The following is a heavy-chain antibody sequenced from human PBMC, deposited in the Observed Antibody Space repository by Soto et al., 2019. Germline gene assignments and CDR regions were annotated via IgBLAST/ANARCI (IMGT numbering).Heavy chain of an antibody. Sequence: GGSLRLSCAASGFTFSSYGMHWVRQAPGKGLEWVAVISYDGSNKYYADSVKGRFTISRDNSKNTLYLQMNSLRAEDTAVYYCAKLGLGQQLARFDYWGQGTLVTVSS. CDR1: GFTFSSYG. D-gene: IGHD6-13*01. V-gene: IGHV3-30*18. CDR2: ISYDGSNK. J-gene: IGHJ4*02. CDR3: AKLGLGQQLARFDY.